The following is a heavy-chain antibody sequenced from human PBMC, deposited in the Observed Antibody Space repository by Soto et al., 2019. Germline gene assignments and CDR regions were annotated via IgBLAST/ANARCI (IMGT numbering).Heavy chain of an antibody. J-gene: IGHJ4*02. V-gene: IGHV3-30-3*01. D-gene: IGHD1-26*01. CDR3: ARGGVGYDFDY. CDR1: GFTFSSYA. CDR2: ISYDGNNK. Sequence: QVQLVESGGGVVQPGRSLRLSCAVSGFTFSSYAMHWVRQAPGKGLEWVAIISYDGNNKYYADSVKGRFTISRDNSKNTLYLQMNSLREEDTAVYYCARGGVGYDFDYWGQGTLVTVSS.